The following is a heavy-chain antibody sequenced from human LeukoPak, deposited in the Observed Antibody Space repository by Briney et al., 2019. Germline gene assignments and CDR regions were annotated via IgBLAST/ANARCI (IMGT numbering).Heavy chain of an antibody. Sequence: SETLSLTCTVSGGSISSYYWSWIRQPPGKGLEWIGYIYYSGSTNYNPSLKSRVTISVDTSKNQFTLKLSSVTAADTAVYYCARGPNWNDSPRWIHYFDYWGQGTLVTVSS. CDR2: IYYSGST. J-gene: IGHJ4*02. CDR1: GGSISSYY. CDR3: ARGPNWNDSPRWIHYFDY. D-gene: IGHD1-20*01. V-gene: IGHV4-59*01.